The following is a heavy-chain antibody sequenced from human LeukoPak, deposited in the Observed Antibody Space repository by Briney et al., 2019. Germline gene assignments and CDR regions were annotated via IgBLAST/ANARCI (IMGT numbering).Heavy chain of an antibody. V-gene: IGHV1-58*01. CDR1: GFTFTSSA. CDR3: AAALIDTYYYDSSGYPSDY. CDR2: IVVGSGNT. J-gene: IGHJ4*02. Sequence: SVKVSCKASGFTFTSSAVQWVRQARGQRLEWIGWIVVGSGNTNYAQKFQERVTITRDMSTSTAYMELSSLRSEDTAVYHCAAALIDTYYYDSSGYPSDYWGQGTLVTVSS. D-gene: IGHD3-22*01.